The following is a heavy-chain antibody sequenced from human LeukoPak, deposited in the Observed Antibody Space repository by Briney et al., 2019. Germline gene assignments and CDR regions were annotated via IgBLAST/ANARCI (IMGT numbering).Heavy chain of an antibody. J-gene: IGHJ4*02. CDR2: IYPGDSDT. D-gene: IGHD5-18*01. V-gene: IGHV5-51*01. Sequence: KPGESLKLSCKGSGYSFTNSWIGWVRQMPGKGLERMGIIYPGDSDTRYSPSFQGQVTISADKSISTAYLQWGSLKASDTAIYYCVRHSGYSYGPFDYWGQGTLVTVSS. CDR3: VRHSGYSYGPFDY. CDR1: GYSFTNSW.